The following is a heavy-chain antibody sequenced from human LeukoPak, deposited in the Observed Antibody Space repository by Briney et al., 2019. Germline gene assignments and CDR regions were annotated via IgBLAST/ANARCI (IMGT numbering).Heavy chain of an antibody. CDR2: TVSRGTT. CDR3: AKCSTSAYTTGWCNWIDP. V-gene: IGHV3-23*01. D-gene: IGHD6-19*01. J-gene: IGHJ5*02. Sequence: GGSLRLSCVASGFTFTSDAMDWVRQAPGKGLEWVSSTVSRGTTQYADSVRGRFTVSRDTSKNTLYLQMNSLRADDTAVYYCAKCSTSAYTTGWCNWIDPWGQGTLVTVSS. CDR1: GFTFTSDA.